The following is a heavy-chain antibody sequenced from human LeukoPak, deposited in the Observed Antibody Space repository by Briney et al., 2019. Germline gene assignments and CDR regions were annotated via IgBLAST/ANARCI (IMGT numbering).Heavy chain of an antibody. V-gene: IGHV3-7*01. J-gene: IGHJ4*02. Sequence: GGSLRLSCAASGFTFSTYWMSWVRQAPGKGLEWVANIEQDGSEKYYLDSVKGRFTISRDNAKNSLYLQMNSLRAEDTAVYFCTREAAAGIDYWGQGTLVTVSS. CDR3: TREAAAGIDY. CDR1: GFTFSTYW. D-gene: IGHD6-13*01. CDR2: IEQDGSEK.